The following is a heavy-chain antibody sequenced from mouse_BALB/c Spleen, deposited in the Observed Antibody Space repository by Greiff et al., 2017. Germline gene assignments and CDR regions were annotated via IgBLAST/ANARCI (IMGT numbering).Heavy chain of an antibody. J-gene: IGHJ3*01. Sequence: QVQLQQSGAELAKPGASVKMSCKASGYTFTSYWMHWVKQRPGQGLEWIGYINPSTGYTEYNQKFKDKATLTADKSSSTAYMQLSSLTSEDSAVYYCARSREFYYYGSSYGFAYWGQGTLVTVSA. V-gene: IGHV1-7*01. CDR3: ARSREFYYYGSSYGFAY. CDR1: GYTFTSYW. CDR2: INPSTGYT. D-gene: IGHD1-1*01.